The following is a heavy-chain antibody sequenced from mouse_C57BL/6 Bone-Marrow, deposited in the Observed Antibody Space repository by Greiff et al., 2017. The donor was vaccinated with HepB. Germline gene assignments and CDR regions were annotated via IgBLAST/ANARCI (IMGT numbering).Heavy chain of an antibody. V-gene: IGHV5-15*01. CDR3: ARHDDGYGGFAY. Sequence: EVKLQESGGGLVQPGGSLKLSCAASGFTFSDYGMAWVRQAPRKGPEWVAFISNLAYSIYYADTVTGRFTISRENAKNTLYLEMSSLRSEDTAMYYCARHDDGYGGFAYWGQGTLVTVSA. D-gene: IGHD2-3*01. CDR2: ISNLAYSI. CDR1: GFTFSDYG. J-gene: IGHJ3*01.